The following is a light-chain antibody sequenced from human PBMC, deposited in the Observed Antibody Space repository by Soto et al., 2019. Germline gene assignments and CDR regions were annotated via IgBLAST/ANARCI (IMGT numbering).Light chain of an antibody. CDR2: EVS. J-gene: IGLJ2*01. CDR3: SSYTSSITVDVV. Sequence: QSVLTQPASVSGSPGQSITISCTGTSSDVGGYDYVSWYQHFPGKAPKLIIYEVSNRPSGVSNRFSGSKSGNTASLTISGLQAEEEADYYCSSYTSSITVDVVFGGGTKLTVL. CDR1: SSDVGGYDY. V-gene: IGLV2-14*01.